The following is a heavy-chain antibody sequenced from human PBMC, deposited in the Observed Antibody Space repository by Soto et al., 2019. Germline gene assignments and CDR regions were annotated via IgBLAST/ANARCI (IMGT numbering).Heavy chain of an antibody. Sequence: EVQLVESGGGLVQPGGSLRLSCAGSGLTLSRYWMHWVRQGPGQGLVWVSRINSDGGTTTYADSVKGRFTISRDNAKNTVDLQMNSLRAEDTAVYYCLAGETNYFDFWGQGTLVTVSS. CDR3: LAGETNYFDF. D-gene: IGHD3-10*01. CDR2: INSDGGTT. V-gene: IGHV3-74*01. J-gene: IGHJ4*01. CDR1: GLTLSRYW.